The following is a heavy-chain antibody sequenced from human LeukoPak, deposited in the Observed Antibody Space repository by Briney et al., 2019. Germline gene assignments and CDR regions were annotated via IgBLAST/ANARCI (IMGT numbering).Heavy chain of an antibody. CDR3: AKDAPGHYDVDYFDY. D-gene: IGHD3-10*02. J-gene: IGHJ4*02. V-gene: IGHV3-23*01. CDR2: ISASGGST. Sequence: PGGSLRLSCAASGFTFSSYAMSWVRQAPGKGLEWVSGISASGGSTYYADSVKGRFTTSRDNSKNTLYLQMNSLRAEDTAVYYCAKDAPGHYDVDYFDYWGQGTLVAVSS. CDR1: GFTFSSYA.